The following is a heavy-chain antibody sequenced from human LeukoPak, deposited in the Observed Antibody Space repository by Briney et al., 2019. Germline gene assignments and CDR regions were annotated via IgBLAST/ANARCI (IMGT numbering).Heavy chain of an antibody. CDR3: ATTDLTYYYGPGTAPGVWDV. CDR1: GYSFTSYW. Sequence: GESLKISCKGSGYSFTSYWIGWVRQMPGKGLEWMGIIYPGDSDTRYSPSFQGQVTISADKSISTAYLQWSSLKASDTAMYYCATTDLTYYYGPGTAPGVWDVWGQGTTVTVSS. J-gene: IGHJ6*02. D-gene: IGHD3-10*01. V-gene: IGHV5-51*01. CDR2: IYPGDSDT.